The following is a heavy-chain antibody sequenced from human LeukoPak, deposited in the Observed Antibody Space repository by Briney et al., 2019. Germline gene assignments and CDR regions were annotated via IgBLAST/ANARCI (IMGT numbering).Heavy chain of an antibody. CDR3: ARENHGSFDY. CDR2: INHSGYT. J-gene: IGHJ4*02. V-gene: IGHV4-34*01. Sequence: PSETLSLTCGVYGGSFSGYYYSWIRQPPGKGLEWIGEINHSGYTNYNPSLKSRVTISVDTSKNHFSLKLGSVTAADTAAYYCARENHGSFDYWGQGSLVTVSS. CDR1: GGSFSGYY. D-gene: IGHD1-14*01.